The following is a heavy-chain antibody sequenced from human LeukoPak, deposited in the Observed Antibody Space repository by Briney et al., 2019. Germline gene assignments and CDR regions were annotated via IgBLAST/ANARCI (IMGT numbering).Heavy chain of an antibody. CDR2: ISAYNGNT. CDR3: ARAGGYCSSTSCSRWGYGMDV. Sequence: ASVKVSCTASGYTFTSYGISWVRQAPGQGLEWMGWISAYNGNTNYAQKLQGRVTITADESTSTAYMELSSLRSEDTAVYYCARAGGYCSSTSCSRWGYGMDVWGQGTTVTVSS. CDR1: GYTFTSYG. V-gene: IGHV1-18*01. J-gene: IGHJ6*02. D-gene: IGHD2-2*01.